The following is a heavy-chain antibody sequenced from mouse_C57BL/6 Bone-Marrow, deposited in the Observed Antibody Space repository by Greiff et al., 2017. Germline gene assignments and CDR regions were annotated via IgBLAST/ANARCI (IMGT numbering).Heavy chain of an antibody. V-gene: IGHV1-55*01. J-gene: IGHJ2*01. CDR2: IYPTSGRT. Sequence: QVQLQQPGAELVKPGASVKMSCKASGYTFTSYWITWVKQRPGQGLEWIGDIYPTSGRTNYNEKFKSKTILTVDTSSNTAYMQLSSLTSEDSAVFYGARSGPLGRSFDYWGQGTTLTGSS. D-gene: IGHD4-1*01. CDR3: ARSGPLGRSFDY. CDR1: GYTFTSYW.